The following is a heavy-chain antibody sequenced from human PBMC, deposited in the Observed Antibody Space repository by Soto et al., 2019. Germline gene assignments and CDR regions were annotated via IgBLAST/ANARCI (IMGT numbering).Heavy chain of an antibody. Sequence: GGSLRLSYAASGVTSRNCWMTWVRQALGKGLVWVANIKEDGSEKHYVDSVKGRFTISRDNAKNSLYLQMNSLRVEDTAVYFCSRDVVVGAKALNYWGQGALVTVSS. CDR2: IKEDGSEK. D-gene: IGHD2-15*01. V-gene: IGHV3-7*01. CDR1: GVTSRNCW. J-gene: IGHJ4*02. CDR3: SRDVVVGAKALNY.